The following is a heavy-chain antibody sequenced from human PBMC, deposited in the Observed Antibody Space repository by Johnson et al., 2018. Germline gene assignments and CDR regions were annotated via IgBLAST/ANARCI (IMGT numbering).Heavy chain of an antibody. CDR2: IKQDGSEQ. V-gene: IGHV3-7*01. J-gene: IGHJ6*03. CDR1: GFTFSSYW. D-gene: IGHD4-17*01. CDR3: ARDLGGDYNHYYYYYMDV. Sequence: VQLVQSGGGVVQPGRSLRLSCAASGFTFSSYWMSWVRQAPGKGLEGVANIKQDGSEQYYVDSVKGRFTISRDNAKNSLYLQMNSLRAEDTAVYYCARDLGGDYNHYYYYYMDVWGKGTTVTVSS.